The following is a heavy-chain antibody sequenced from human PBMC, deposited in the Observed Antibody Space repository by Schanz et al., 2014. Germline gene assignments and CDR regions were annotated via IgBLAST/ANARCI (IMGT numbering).Heavy chain of an antibody. CDR1: GFTFFGSFA. J-gene: IGHJ4*02. CDR3: AMGGYQLHH. D-gene: IGHD1-7*01. V-gene: IGHV3-20*04. Sequence: EVQLLESGGGLVQPGGSLRLSCVASGFTFFGSFAMSWVRQAPGKGLEWVSGINWNGGSTGYADSVKGRFTISRDNAENTLYLQMNSLRVEDTAVYYCAMGGYQLHHWGQGTLXTVSS. CDR2: INWNGGST.